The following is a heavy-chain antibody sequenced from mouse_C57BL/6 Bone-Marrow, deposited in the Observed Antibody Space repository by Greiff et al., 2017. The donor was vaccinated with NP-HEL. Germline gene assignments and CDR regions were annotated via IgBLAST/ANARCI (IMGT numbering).Heavy chain of an antibody. D-gene: IGHD2-5*01. J-gene: IGHJ1*03. CDR1: GYTFTSYW. CDR2: IHPNSGST. CDR3: ARENYSNSWYFDV. Sequence: QVQLQQPGAELVKHGASVKLSCKASGYTFTSYWMHWVKQRPGQGLEWIGMIHPNSGSTNYNEKFKSKATLTVDKSSSTAYMQLSSLTSDDSAVYYCARENYSNSWYFDVGGTGTTVTVSS. V-gene: IGHV1-64*01.